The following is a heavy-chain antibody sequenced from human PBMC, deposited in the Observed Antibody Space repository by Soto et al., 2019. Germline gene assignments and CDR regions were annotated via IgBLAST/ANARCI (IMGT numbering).Heavy chain of an antibody. J-gene: IGHJ6*02. V-gene: IGHV4-31*03. CDR1: GGSISSGGYY. CDR3: AREHIVVVTATLYYYGMDV. D-gene: IGHD2-21*02. CDR2: IYYSGST. Sequence: QVQLQESGPGLVKPSQTLSLTCTVSGGSISSGGYYWSWIRQHPGKGLEWIGYIYYSGSTYYNPSLKSRVTISVDTSKNQFSLKLSSVTAADTAVYYCAREHIVVVTATLYYYGMDVWGQGTTVTVSS.